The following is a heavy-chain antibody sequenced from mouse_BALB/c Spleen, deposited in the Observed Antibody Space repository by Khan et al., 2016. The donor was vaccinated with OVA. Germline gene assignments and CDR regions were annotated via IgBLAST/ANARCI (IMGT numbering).Heavy chain of an antibody. CDR3: ARNREPDYFDY. Sequence: QVQLQQSGPGLVAPSQSLSITCTVSGFSLTSHGVHWVRQPPGKGLEWLGVIWAGGSTNYNSALMSRLSISKDSSKSQVFLKMNSLQTDDSAMYYCARNREPDYFDYWGQGTTLTVSP. CDR1: GFSLTSHG. V-gene: IGHV2-9*02. J-gene: IGHJ2*01. CDR2: IWAGGST.